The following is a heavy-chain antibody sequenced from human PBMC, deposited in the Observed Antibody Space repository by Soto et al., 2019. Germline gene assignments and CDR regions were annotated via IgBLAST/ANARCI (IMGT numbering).Heavy chain of an antibody. D-gene: IGHD3-22*01. CDR1: GFTFSSYA. CDR3: ARENYDSSGYRFDY. V-gene: IGHV3-30-3*01. Sequence: QVQLVESGGGVVQPGRSLRLSCAASGFTFSSYAMHWVRQAPGKGLEWVAVISYDGSNKYYADSVKGRFTISRDNSKNTLYLQMNSLRAEDTAVYYCARENYDSSGYRFDYWGQGTLVTVSS. CDR2: ISYDGSNK. J-gene: IGHJ4*02.